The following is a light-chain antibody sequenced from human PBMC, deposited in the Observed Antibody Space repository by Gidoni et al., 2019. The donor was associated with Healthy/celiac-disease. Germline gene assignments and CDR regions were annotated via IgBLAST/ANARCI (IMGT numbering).Light chain of an antibody. CDR3: QQYNSYSLT. Sequence: DLQMTQSPSTLSASVGDRVTITCRASQSISSWLAWYQQKPGKAPKLLIYKASSLESGVPSMFSGSGSGTEFTLTISSLQPDDFATYYCQQYNSYSLTFGGGTKVEIK. V-gene: IGKV1-5*03. CDR2: KAS. J-gene: IGKJ4*01. CDR1: QSISSW.